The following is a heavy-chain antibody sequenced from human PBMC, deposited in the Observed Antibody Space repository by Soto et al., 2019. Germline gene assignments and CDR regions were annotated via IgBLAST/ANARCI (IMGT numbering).Heavy chain of an antibody. CDR2: ISGSGGST. V-gene: IGHV3-23*01. Sequence: GGSLRLSCAASGFTFSSYAMSWVHQAPGKGLEWVSAISGSGGSTYYADSVKGRFTISRDNSKNTLYLQMNSLRAEDTAVYYCAKAGSGGGIAVAGTDYMDVWGKGTTVTVSS. J-gene: IGHJ6*03. D-gene: IGHD6-19*01. CDR1: GFTFSSYA. CDR3: AKAGSGGGIAVAGTDYMDV.